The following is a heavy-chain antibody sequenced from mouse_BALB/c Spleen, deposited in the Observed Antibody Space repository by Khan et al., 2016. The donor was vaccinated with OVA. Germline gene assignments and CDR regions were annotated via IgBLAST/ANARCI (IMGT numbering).Heavy chain of an antibody. V-gene: IGHV3-2*02. D-gene: IGHD1-2*01. CDR1: GYSITSGYG. J-gene: IGHJ2*01. Sequence: VQLQQSGPGLVKPSQSLSLTCTVTGYSITSGYGWNWIRQFPGNKLEWMGYISYSGSTDYNPSLKSRISITRDTSKNQFFLQLNSVTTEDTATYYCARTARIKYWGQGTTLTVSS. CDR2: ISYSGST. CDR3: ARTARIKY.